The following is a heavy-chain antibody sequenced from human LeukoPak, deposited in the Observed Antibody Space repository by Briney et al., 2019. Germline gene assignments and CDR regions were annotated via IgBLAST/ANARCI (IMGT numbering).Heavy chain of an antibody. D-gene: IGHD4-17*01. CDR1: GYSFTNYY. V-gene: IGHV1-46*01. J-gene: IGHJ3*02. CDR2: INPSGGT. CDR3: AREGRSDYGASRSFDI. Sequence: ASVTVPCKASGYSFTNYYMHWVRHVPGQGPEWMGLINPSGGTKYAQKFQDRVTMTRDMSTSTIYMELSSLTSEDRAVYYCAREGRSDYGASRSFDIWGQGTMVTVSS.